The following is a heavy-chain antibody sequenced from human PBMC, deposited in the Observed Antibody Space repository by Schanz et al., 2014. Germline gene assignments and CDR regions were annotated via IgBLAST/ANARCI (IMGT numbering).Heavy chain of an antibody. CDR3: AKGMGYCSGGTCYDYYYYGLDV. CDR1: GFTFSDYY. V-gene: IGHV3-11*05. D-gene: IGHD2-15*01. CDR2: ISGTTTYT. Sequence: QVPLVASGGCLVKPGGSLRLSCAASGFTFSDYYMSRIRQAPGKGLEWVSYISGTTTYTNYADSVKGRFTSSRDNSKNTLYLQMNSLSADDTAVFYCAKGMGYCSGGTCYDYYYYGLDVWGQGTTVTVSS. J-gene: IGHJ6*02.